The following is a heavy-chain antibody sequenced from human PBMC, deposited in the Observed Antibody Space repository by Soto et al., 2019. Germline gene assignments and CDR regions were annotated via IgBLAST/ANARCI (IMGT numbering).Heavy chain of an antibody. CDR3: ARASYVDIVATPHYGMDV. Sequence: QVQLVQSGAEVKKPGSSVKVSCKASGGTFSSYTISWVRQAPGQGLEWMGRIIPILGIANYAQKFQGRVTITADKSTSTAYMELSSLRSEDTAVYYCARASYVDIVATPHYGMDVWGQGTTVTVSS. V-gene: IGHV1-69*02. J-gene: IGHJ6*02. D-gene: IGHD5-12*01. CDR1: GGTFSSYT. CDR2: IIPILGIA.